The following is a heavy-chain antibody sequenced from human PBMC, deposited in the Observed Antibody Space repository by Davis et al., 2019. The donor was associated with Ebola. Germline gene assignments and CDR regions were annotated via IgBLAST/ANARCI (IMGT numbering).Heavy chain of an antibody. D-gene: IGHD5-12*01. CDR1: GFTFSSYW. V-gene: IGHV3-7*01. J-gene: IGHJ4*02. Sequence: PGGSLRLSCAASGFTFSSYWMSWVRQAPGKGLEWVANIKQDGSEKYYVDSVKGRFTISRDNAKNSLYLQMNSLRAEDTAVYYVARSLAGYDFDYWGQGTLVTVSS. CDR2: IKQDGSEK. CDR3: ARSLAGYDFDY.